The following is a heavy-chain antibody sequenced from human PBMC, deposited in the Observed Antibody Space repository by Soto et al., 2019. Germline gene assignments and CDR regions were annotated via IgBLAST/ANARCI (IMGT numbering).Heavy chain of an antibody. CDR3: ARDNGDYVYYYYYMDV. Sequence: GGSLRLSCAASGFTFSSYSMNWVRQAPGKGLEWVSYISSSSSTIYYADSVKGRFTISRDNAKNSLYLQMNSLRAEDTAVYYCARDNGDYVYYYYYMDVWGKGTTVTVSS. V-gene: IGHV3-48*01. CDR2: ISSSSSTI. CDR1: GFTFSSYS. D-gene: IGHD4-17*01. J-gene: IGHJ6*03.